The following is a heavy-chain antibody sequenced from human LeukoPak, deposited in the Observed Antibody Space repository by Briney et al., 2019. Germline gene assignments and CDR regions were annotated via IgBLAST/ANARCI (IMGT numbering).Heavy chain of an antibody. J-gene: IGHJ4*02. V-gene: IGHV4-30-4*01. CDR3: ARGITMVRGDYYFDY. CDR1: GGSISSGDYY. CDR2: IYYSGST. D-gene: IGHD3-10*01. Sequence: SETLSLTCTVSGGSISSGDYYWSWIRQPPGKGLEWIGYIYYSGSTYYNPSLKSRVTISVDTSKNQFSLKLSSVTAADTAVYYCARGITMVRGDYYFDYWGQGTLVTVSS.